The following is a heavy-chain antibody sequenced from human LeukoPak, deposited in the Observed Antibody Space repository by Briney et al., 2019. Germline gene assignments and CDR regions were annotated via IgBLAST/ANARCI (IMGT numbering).Heavy chain of an antibody. Sequence: GASVKVSCKASGYTFTGYAMHWVRQAPGQRLEWMGWINAGNGNTKYSQKFQGRVTITRDTSASTAYMELSSLRSEDTAVYYCARALSPGWYGAWGQGTLVTVSS. D-gene: IGHD6-19*01. CDR1: GYTFTGYA. V-gene: IGHV1-3*01. J-gene: IGHJ5*02. CDR3: ARALSPGWYGA. CDR2: INAGNGNT.